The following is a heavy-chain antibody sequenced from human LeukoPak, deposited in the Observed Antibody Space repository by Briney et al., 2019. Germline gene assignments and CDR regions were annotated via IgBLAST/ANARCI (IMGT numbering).Heavy chain of an antibody. CDR3: AKRARYCCNTSCYIEKGHPFDY. V-gene: IGHV3-23*01. J-gene: IGHJ4*02. Sequence: GGSLRLSCAASGFTFSSYAMSWVRQAPGKGLEWVSAISGSGGSTYYADSVKGRFTISRDNSKNTLYLQMNSLRAEDTAVYYCAKRARYCCNTSCYIEKGHPFDYWGQGTLVTVSS. CDR1: GFTFSSYA. CDR2: ISGSGGST. D-gene: IGHD2-2*02.